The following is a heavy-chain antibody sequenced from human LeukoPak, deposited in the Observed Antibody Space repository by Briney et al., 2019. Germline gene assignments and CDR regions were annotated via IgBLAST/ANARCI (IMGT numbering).Heavy chain of an antibody. J-gene: IGHJ4*02. Sequence: ASVKVSCKASGYTFTSYGISWVRQAPGQGLEWMGWISAYNGNTNYAQKLQGRVTMTTDISTSTAYMELRSLRSDDTAVYYCAKDFNPRYSSGWFFDYWGQGTLVTVSS. V-gene: IGHV1-18*01. CDR3: AKDFNPRYSSGWFFDY. D-gene: IGHD6-19*01. CDR1: GYTFTSYG. CDR2: ISAYNGNT.